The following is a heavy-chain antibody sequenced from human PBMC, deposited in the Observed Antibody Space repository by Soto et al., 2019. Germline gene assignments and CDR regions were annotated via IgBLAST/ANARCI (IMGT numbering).Heavy chain of an antibody. CDR2: IIPIFGTA. V-gene: IGHV1-69*13. D-gene: IGHD6-19*01. CDR1: GGTFSSYA. CDR3: ARRIEVAVLYYYSGMDV. J-gene: IGHJ6*04. Sequence: SVKLSCKASGGTFSSYAISWVRQAPGQGLEWMGGIIPIFGTANYAQKFQGRVTITADEPTSTAYMELSSLRSEDTAVYYCARRIEVAVLYYYSGMDVWGKGTTVTVSS.